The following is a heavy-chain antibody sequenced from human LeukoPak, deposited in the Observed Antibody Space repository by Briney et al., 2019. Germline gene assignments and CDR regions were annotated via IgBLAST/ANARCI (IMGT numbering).Heavy chain of an antibody. CDR1: GFTVSSNH. V-gene: IGHV3-53*01. CDR2: IYSGGST. Sequence: GGSLRLSCAASGFTVSSNHMSWVRQAPGKGLEWVSVIYSGGSTYYAESVKGRFTISRDNSKNTLYLQMNSLRSLRAEDTAVYYCARARQLSSYFYAMDVWGQGTTVAVSS. CDR3: ARARQLSSYFYAMDV. D-gene: IGHD6-13*01. J-gene: IGHJ6*02.